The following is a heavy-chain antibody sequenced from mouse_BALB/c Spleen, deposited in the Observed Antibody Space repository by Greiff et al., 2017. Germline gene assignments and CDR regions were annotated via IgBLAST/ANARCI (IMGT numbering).Heavy chain of an antibody. J-gene: IGHJ1*01. CDR1: GYSITSDYA. CDR3: ARLGLPSYWYFDV. Sequence: EVQLQESGPGLVKPSQSLSLTCTVTGYSITSDYAWNWIRQFPGNKLEWMGYISYSGSTSYNPSLKSRISITRDTSKNQFFLQLNSVTTEDTATYYCARLGLPSYWYFDVWGAGTTVTVSS. CDR2: ISYSGST. V-gene: IGHV3-2*02. D-gene: IGHD2-4*01.